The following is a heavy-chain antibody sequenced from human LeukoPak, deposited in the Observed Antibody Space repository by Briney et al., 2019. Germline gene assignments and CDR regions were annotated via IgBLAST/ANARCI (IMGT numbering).Heavy chain of an antibody. J-gene: IGHJ4*02. CDR2: INPSGGST. CDR1: GYTFISYY. V-gene: IGHV1-46*01. Sequence: ASVTVSCMASGYTFISYYMHWVRQAPGQGLEWMGLINPSGGSTSYAQKFQGRVTMTRDTSTSTVYMELSSLRSEDTAVYYCAREIEVGFDYWGQGTLVTVSS. D-gene: IGHD2-15*01. CDR3: AREIEVGFDY.